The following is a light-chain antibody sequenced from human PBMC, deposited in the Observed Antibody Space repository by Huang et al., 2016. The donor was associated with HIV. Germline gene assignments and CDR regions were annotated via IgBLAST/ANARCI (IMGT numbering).Light chain of an antibody. CDR2: GAS. CDR1: QSVSSTY. V-gene: IGKV3-20*01. J-gene: IGKJ3*01. Sequence: EIELTQSPDTLSLSPGEKATLSCRTSQSVSSTYLAWYQQKAGQAPRLVIYGASSRAPGIPDRFSGSVSGTDFTLTISSREPGDSAVYYCQQYGDSPRGFTFGPGTKVEIK. CDR3: QQYGDSPRGFT.